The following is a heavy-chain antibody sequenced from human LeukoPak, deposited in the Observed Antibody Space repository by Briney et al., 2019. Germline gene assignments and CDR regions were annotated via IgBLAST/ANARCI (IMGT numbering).Heavy chain of an antibody. J-gene: IGHJ3*02. CDR1: GFTFSSYW. D-gene: IGHD3-22*01. CDR2: IKSDGSST. V-gene: IGHV3-74*01. Sequence: GGSLRLSCAASGFTFSSYWMHWVRQAPGKGLVWVSRIKSDGSSTSYTDSVKGRFTISRDNAKNTLYLQMNSLRAEDTAVYYCARDVPYYYESSGYYSLGFDIWGQGTMVTVSS. CDR3: ARDVPYYYESSGYYSLGFDI.